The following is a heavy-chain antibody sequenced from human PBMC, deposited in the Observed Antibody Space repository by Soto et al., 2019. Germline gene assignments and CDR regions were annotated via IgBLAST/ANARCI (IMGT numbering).Heavy chain of an antibody. CDR3: ARHMGNILTFDY. CDR2: IYYSGST. D-gene: IGHD7-27*01. V-gene: IGHV4-39*01. J-gene: IGHJ4*02. CDR1: VGSISSGSYY. Sequence: XETLSLTCTFSVGSISSGSYYCGWIRQPPGKGLEWIGSIYYSGSTYYNPSLKSRVTMYVDASKSQFSLKLNSVTAADTAVYYCARHMGNILTFDYWGQGTLGIVSS.